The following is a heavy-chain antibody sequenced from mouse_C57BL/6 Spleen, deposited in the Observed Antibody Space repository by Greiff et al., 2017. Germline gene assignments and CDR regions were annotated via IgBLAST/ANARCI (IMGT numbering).Heavy chain of an antibody. Sequence: VHVKQSGPELVKPGASVKISCKASGYSFTGYYMNWVKQSPEKSLEWIGEINPSTGGTTYNQKFKAKATLTVDKSSSTAYMQLKSLTSEDSAVYYCARDAQASDYWGQGTTLTVSS. CDR2: INPSTGGT. CDR1: GYSFTGYY. D-gene: IGHD3-2*02. J-gene: IGHJ2*01. CDR3: ARDAQASDY. V-gene: IGHV1-42*01.